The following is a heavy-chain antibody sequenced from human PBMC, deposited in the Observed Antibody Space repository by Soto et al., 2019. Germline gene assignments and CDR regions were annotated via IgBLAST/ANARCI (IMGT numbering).Heavy chain of an antibody. CDR2: ITDNGGDA. D-gene: IGHD2-15*01. CDR3: ARGSTDSYPGRRIFDF. Sequence: GGSLRLSCVASGLTFGSRAMSWVRQAPGEGLQWVATITDNGGDAKYADSVRGRFVISRDNSKKTLYLQMTSLTAEDSAMYFCARGSTDSYPGRRIFDFRGRGTLVTVS. CDR1: GLTFGSRA. J-gene: IGHJ4*02. V-gene: IGHV3-23*01.